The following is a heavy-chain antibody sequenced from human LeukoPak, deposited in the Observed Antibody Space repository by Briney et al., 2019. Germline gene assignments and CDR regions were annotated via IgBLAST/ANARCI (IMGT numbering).Heavy chain of an antibody. Sequence: GGSLRLSCAASGFTVSSNYMSWVRQAPGKGLEWGSIIYSGGSTYYADSVKGRFTISRHNSKNTLYLQMNSLRAEDTAVYYCAREVGGGAFDIWGRGTMVTVSS. V-gene: IGHV3-53*04. CDR1: GFTVSSNY. CDR2: IYSGGST. CDR3: AREVGGGAFDI. D-gene: IGHD3-16*01. J-gene: IGHJ3*02.